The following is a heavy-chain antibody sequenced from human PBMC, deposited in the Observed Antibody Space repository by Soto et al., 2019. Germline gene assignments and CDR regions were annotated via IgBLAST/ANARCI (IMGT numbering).Heavy chain of an antibody. CDR1: GGTFSSYA. V-gene: IGHV1-69*01. CDR2: IIPIFGTA. Sequence: QVQLVQSGAEVKKPGSSVKVSCKASGGTFSSYAISWVRQAPGQGLEWMGGIIPIFGTANYAQKFQGRVTITADESTSTAYMELSSLRSEDTAVYYCAGVPYGFWSGYPPAEYFQHWGQDTLVTVSS. D-gene: IGHD3-3*01. J-gene: IGHJ1*01. CDR3: AGVPYGFWSGYPPAEYFQH.